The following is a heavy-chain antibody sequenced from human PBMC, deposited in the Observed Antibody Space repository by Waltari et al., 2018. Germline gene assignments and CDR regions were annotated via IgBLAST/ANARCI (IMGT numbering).Heavy chain of an antibody. CDR3: ARVDPQNYYGMDV. CDR2: IYYSGST. CDR1: GGSISSYY. V-gene: IGHV4-59*01. Sequence: QVQLQESGPGLVKPSETLSLTCTVSGGSISSYYWSWIRQPPGKGLEWIGYIYYSGSTNYNPSLKSRVTISVDTSKNQFSLKLSSVTAADTAVYYCARVDPQNYYGMDVWGQGTTVTVSS. J-gene: IGHJ6*02.